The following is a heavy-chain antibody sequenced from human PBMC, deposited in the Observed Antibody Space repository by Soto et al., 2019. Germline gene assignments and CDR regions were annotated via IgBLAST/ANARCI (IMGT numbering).Heavy chain of an antibody. J-gene: IGHJ4*02. CDR1: GGSLSSYY. CDR3: ARHTPAISISDH. D-gene: IGHD2-15*01. Sequence: SETLSLTCTVSGGSLSSYYWTWIRQPPGKGLEWIGSIYYSGSTYYNPSLKSRVTISVDTSKNQFSLKLSSVTAADTAVYYCARHTPAISISDHWGQGTLVTVSS. CDR2: IYYSGST. V-gene: IGHV4-59*05.